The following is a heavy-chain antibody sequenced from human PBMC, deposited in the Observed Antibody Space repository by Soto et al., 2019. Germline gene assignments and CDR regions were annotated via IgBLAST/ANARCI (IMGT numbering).Heavy chain of an antibody. V-gene: IGHV3-48*02. J-gene: IGHJ6*02. CDR1: GFTLSPYN. Sequence: EVQLVESGGGLVQPGGSLRLSCAASGFTLSPYNMNWVRQAPGKGLEWVSYINLFSSTIYYAESVKGRFSISRDHAKNSLFLQMNSLRDEDTAVYYCVRDGGRGYDMDLWGQGTTVTVSS. CDR3: VRDGGRGYDMDL. CDR2: INLFSSTI. D-gene: IGHD3-16*01.